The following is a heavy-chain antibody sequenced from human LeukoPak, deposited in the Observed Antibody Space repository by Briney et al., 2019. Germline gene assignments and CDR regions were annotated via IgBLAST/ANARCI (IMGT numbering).Heavy chain of an antibody. CDR3: ARDHWSDDYSIGY. J-gene: IGHJ4*02. CDR1: GYTFTGYY. D-gene: IGHD4-11*01. Sequence: GASVKVSCKASGYTFTGYYMHWVRQAPGQGLQWMGWINPNSGGTNYAQKFQGRVTMTRDTSISTAYMELSRLRSDDTAVYYCARDHWSDDYSIGYWGQGTLVTVSS. CDR2: INPNSGGT. V-gene: IGHV1-2*02.